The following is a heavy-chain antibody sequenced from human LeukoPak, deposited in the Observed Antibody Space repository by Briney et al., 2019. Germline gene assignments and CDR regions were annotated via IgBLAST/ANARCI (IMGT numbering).Heavy chain of an antibody. J-gene: IGHJ5*02. D-gene: IGHD3-22*01. CDR1: DGSISSSSYY. CDR3: ARGRYQYYYDSSGYFAVPFDP. V-gene: IGHV4-39*07. CDR2: INHSGST. Sequence: PSETLSLTCTVSDGSISSSSYYWGWIRQPPGKGLEWIGEINHSGSTNYNPSLKSRVTISVDTSKNQFSLKLSSVTAADTAVYYCARGRYQYYYDSSGYFAVPFDPWGQGTLVTVSS.